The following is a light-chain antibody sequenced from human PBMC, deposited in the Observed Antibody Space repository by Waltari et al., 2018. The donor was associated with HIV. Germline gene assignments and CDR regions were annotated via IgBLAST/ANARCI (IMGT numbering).Light chain of an antibody. J-gene: IGKJ2*01. CDR3: QQYGSTPRT. CDR1: QSLLYSHNNKQS. V-gene: IGKV4-1*01. CDR2: WAS. Sequence: DIEVTQSPDSLAVSLGEGVTINCWPRQSLLYSHNNKQSLAWYQQKPGQPPKLLFSWASTRESGVPDRFSASGSGTDFTLTISSLQAEDVAVYYCQQYGSTPRTFGQGTRLEIK.